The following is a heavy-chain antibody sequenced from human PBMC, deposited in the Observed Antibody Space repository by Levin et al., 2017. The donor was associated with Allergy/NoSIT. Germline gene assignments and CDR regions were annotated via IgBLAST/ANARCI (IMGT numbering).Heavy chain of an antibody. CDR1: GGSISSSSYY. J-gene: IGHJ4*02. V-gene: IGHV4-39*01. D-gene: IGHD1-26*01. CDR2: IYYSGGT. Sequence: SDTLSLTCTVSGGSISSSSYYWGWIRQPPGKGLEWIGSIYYSGGTYYNPSLKSRVTISVDTSNNQFSLKLSSVTAADTAVYYCARLPTFVGATTYFDYWGQGTLVTVSS. CDR3: ARLPTFVGATTYFDY.